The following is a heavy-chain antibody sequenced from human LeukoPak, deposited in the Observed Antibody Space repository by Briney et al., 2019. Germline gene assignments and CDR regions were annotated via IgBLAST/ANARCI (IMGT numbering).Heavy chain of an antibody. V-gene: IGHV1-18*01. J-gene: IGHJ4*02. D-gene: IGHD4-11*01. CDR2: ISAHNGNT. CDR1: GYSFTSYG. Sequence: ASVNVSCKASGYSFTSYGIIWVRQAPGQGLQWMGWISAHNGNTNYAQKLQGRVTMTTDTSTSTVYMELRSLRSDDTAVYYCARAQTTLLLDYWGQGTLVTVSS. CDR3: ARAQTTLLLDY.